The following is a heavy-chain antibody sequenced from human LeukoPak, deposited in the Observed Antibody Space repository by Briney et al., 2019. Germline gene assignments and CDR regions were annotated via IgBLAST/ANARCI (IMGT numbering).Heavy chain of an antibody. D-gene: IGHD4-17*01. Sequence: SVKVSCKTSGGTFNNSAISWVRQAPGQGLEWLGGIMPLFGTAGYAQKFQGRVTITKDESTRTVYLELTSLTSDDTAVYYCERDVHGDYGSGWFDPWGQGTLVSVSS. V-gene: IGHV1-69*05. CDR3: ERDVHGDYGSGWFDP. J-gene: IGHJ5*02. CDR1: GGTFNNSA. CDR2: IMPLFGTA.